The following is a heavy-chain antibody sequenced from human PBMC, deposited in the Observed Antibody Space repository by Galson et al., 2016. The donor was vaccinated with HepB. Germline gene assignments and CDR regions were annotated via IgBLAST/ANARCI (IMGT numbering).Heavy chain of an antibody. Sequence: SLRLSCAASGFTFTSYALHWVRQAPGKGLEWVALISSDGGNKYYAGSVKGRFTISRDNSKNTLYLQMNNLRPGDTAVYYCARDQADIQVWLRSLYLWGQRTLVTVPS. CDR1: GFTFTSYA. J-gene: IGHJ4*02. CDR3: ARDQADIQVWLRSLYL. D-gene: IGHD5-18*01. V-gene: IGHV3-30-3*01. CDR2: ISSDGGNK.